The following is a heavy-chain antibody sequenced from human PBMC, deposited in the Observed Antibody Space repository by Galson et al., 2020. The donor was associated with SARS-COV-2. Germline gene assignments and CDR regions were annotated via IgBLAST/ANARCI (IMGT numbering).Heavy chain of an antibody. V-gene: IGHV3-53*01. CDR1: GITVSSNF. J-gene: IGHJ4*02. Sequence: GESMKISCAASGITVSSNFMSWVRQTPERGLEWVPLIYSGGDAYYADSVKGRFTISSDSSKNTLYLQMNSLRAEDSAVYFCARERMAGTSYNYFDYWGQGTLVTVSS. CDR3: ARERMAGTSYNYFDY. CDR2: IYSGGDA. D-gene: IGHD2-2*01.